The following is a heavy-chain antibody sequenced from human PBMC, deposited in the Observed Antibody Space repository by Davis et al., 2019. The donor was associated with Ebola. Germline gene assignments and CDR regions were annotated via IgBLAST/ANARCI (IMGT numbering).Heavy chain of an antibody. CDR2: IKEDGSEK. V-gene: IGHV3-7*01. CDR3: AREGYGDIIGD. D-gene: IGHD1-20*01. J-gene: IGHJ4*02. CDR1: GITFSRNW. Sequence: GESLKISCAASGITFSRNWMSWVRHTPGKGLEWVATIKEDGSEKYYVDSVKGRFTISRDNSKNTLYLQMNSLRAEDTAVYYCAREGYGDIIGDWGQGTLVTVSS.